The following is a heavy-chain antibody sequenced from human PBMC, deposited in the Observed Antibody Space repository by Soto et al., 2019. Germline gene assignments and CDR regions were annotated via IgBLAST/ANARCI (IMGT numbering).Heavy chain of an antibody. CDR3: ARALAVARYNWFDP. CDR2: ISYDGSNK. D-gene: IGHD6-19*01. V-gene: IGHV3-30-3*01. J-gene: IGHJ5*02. Sequence: GGSLRLSCAASGFTFSSYAMHWVRQAPGKGLEWVAVISYDGSNKYYADSVKGRFTISRDNSKSTLYLQMNSLRAEDTAVYYCARALAVARYNWFDPWGQGTLVTVSS. CDR1: GFTFSSYA.